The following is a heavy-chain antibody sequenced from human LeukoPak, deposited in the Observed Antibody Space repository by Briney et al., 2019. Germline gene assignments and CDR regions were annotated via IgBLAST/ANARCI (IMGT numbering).Heavy chain of an antibody. Sequence: GGSLRLSCAASGFTFSDYYMSWIRQAPGKGLEWVSYISSSSSYTNYADSVKGQFTISRDNAKNSLYLQMNSLRAEDTAVYYCARHDLMITFGGVTPLDAFDIWGQGTMVTVSS. CDR2: ISSSSSYT. J-gene: IGHJ3*02. V-gene: IGHV3-11*06. CDR1: GFTFSDYY. CDR3: ARHDLMITFGGVTPLDAFDI. D-gene: IGHD3-16*01.